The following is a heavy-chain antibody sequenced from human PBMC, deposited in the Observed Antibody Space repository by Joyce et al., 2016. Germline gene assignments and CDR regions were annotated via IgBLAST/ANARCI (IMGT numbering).Heavy chain of an antibody. CDR2: IIPSVGVA. J-gene: IGHJ3*02. D-gene: IGHD2/OR15-2a*01. CDR1: GGNFYDYT. V-gene: IGHV1-69*04. CDR3: TRGRIEYSKTFNAYDI. Sequence: VQLVQSGAEVKKPGSSAKVSCKVSGGNFYDYTITWVRQAPGQGLEWMGRIIPSVGVANYARKLRGRVALTADKSTATAYLELNSLRLDDTAMFFCTRGRIEYSKTFNAYDIWGQGTMVTVSS.